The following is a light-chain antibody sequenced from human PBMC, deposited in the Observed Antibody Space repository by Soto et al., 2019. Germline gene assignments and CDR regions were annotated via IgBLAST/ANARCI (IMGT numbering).Light chain of an antibody. CDR2: NDN. CDR1: SSNIGSNP. J-gene: IGLJ2*01. Sequence: QSVLTQPPSASGTPGQRVTISCSGSSSNIGSNPVNWYQHLPGTAPKLLIYNDNQRRSGVPDRFSGSKSGTSASLAISGLQSEDGADYYCATWDDGLVFGGGTQLTVL. CDR3: ATWDDGLV. V-gene: IGLV1-44*01.